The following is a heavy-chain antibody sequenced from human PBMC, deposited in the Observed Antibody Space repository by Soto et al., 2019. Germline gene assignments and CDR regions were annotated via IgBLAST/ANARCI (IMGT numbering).Heavy chain of an antibody. V-gene: IGHV4-31*02. D-gene: IGHD3-16*01. CDR3: ARGPTYHVFWTRPPPSWFDP. CDR1: AGTIGSGDYY. J-gene: IGHJ5*02. Sequence: SEDLSVTWTASAGTIGSGDYYLSWIRQHPGKGLEWIGYIYYSGRSYYNPSLKSRLIMSVDTSKNQFSLRLNSVTAADAAVYYCARGPTYHVFWTRPPPSWFDPWYQGTLVTVSS. CDR2: IYYSGRS.